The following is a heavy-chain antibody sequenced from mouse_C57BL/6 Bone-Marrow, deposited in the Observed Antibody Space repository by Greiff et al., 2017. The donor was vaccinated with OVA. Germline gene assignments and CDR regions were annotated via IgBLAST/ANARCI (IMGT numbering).Heavy chain of an antibody. Sequence: QVHVKQSGAELARPGASVKMSCKASGYTFTSSTMHWVKQRPGPGLEWIGYINPSSVYTKYNQKFKDKATLTADKSSSTAYMQLSSLTSEDSAVYYCARGELFWFAYWGQGTLVTVSA. V-gene: IGHV1-4*01. CDR1: GYTFTSST. D-gene: IGHD4-1*01. J-gene: IGHJ3*01. CDR2: INPSSVYT. CDR3: ARGELFWFAY.